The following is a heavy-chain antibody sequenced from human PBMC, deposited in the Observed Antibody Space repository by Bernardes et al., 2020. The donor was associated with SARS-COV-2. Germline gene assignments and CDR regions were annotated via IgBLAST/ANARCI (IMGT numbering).Heavy chain of an antibody. Sequence: GSLSLSCSASGFTFRNYAMHWVRQAPEKGPEFVSAITSNGDSTFYAESVKGRFTISRDNSKNTLYLQMSSLRSEDTAIYYCVKRNSGSSPPLDSWGQGTLVTVSS. CDR1: GFTFRNYA. J-gene: IGHJ4*02. CDR2: ITSNGDST. D-gene: IGHD3-10*01. V-gene: IGHV3-64D*06. CDR3: VKRNSGSSPPLDS.